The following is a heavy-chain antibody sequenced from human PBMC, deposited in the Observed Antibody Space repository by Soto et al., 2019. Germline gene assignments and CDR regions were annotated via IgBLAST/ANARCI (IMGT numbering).Heavy chain of an antibody. D-gene: IGHD3-22*01. CDR1: GGTFTSYA. J-gene: IGHJ4*02. Sequence: ASVKVSCKASGGTFTSYAMNWVRQAPGQGLEWMGWINTNTGNPTYAQGFTGRFVFSLDTSVSTAYLQICSLKAEDTALYYRARQFHYESSGYYYANWGQGTLVTVSS. CDR3: ARQFHYESSGYYYAN. CDR2: INTNTGNP. V-gene: IGHV7-4-1*01.